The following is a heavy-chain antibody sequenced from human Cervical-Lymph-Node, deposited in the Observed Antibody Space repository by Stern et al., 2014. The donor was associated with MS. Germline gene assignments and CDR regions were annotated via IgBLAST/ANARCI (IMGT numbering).Heavy chain of an antibody. J-gene: IGHJ4*02. D-gene: IGHD2-21*01. CDR3: ARHGRGADSSIPPTSSY. CDR1: GYIFTNYW. CDR2: IFPDDSDI. Sequence: EVQLVESGAEVKEHGESLKISCKGSGYIFTNYWIGWVRQMPGKGLESMGIIFPDDSDIRYSPSFEGQVTISADKSINTAFLQWNSLKASDTAMYYCARHGRGADSSIPPTSSYWGRGTLVIVSS. V-gene: IGHV5-51*01.